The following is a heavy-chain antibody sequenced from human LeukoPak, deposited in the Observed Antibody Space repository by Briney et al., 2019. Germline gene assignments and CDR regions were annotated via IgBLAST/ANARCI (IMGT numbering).Heavy chain of an antibody. V-gene: IGHV3-33*05. CDR1: GFTFSDYG. CDR2: TSHDGSNK. J-gene: IGHJ4*02. CDR3: AKMYYDFWGGYSH. D-gene: IGHD3-3*01. Sequence: GGSLRLSCAASGFTFSDYGMHWVRQAPGKGLEWVAVTSHDGSNKYYADSVRGRFTISRDNSKNTVYLQMNSLRAEDTAIYYCAKMYYDFWGGYSHWGQGTLVTVSS.